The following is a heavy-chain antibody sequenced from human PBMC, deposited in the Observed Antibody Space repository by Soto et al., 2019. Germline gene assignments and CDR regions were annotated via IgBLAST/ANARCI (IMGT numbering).Heavy chain of an antibody. V-gene: IGHV4-31*02. D-gene: IGHD2-2*01. J-gene: IGHJ5*02. CDR3: ARRRCTTTTCFDP. Sequence: PXEILSVPWTVGCDSMNSGPHYWSWIRQHPGEGLEWIGYISYTGSAHYSPSLRSRAFISIDTSRNQFSLKLSSVTAADTAIYYCARRRCTTTTCFDPWAQGTLVTVSS. CDR2: ISYTGSA. CDR1: CDSMNSGPHY.